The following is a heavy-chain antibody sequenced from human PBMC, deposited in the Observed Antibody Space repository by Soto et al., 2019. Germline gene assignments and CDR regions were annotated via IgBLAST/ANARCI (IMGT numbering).Heavy chain of an antibody. D-gene: IGHD2-2*01. Sequence: PSETLSLTCTVSGGSITNNYWSWIRQSPGKGLEWIGCSYYSGSHSYNPSLRSRVTISIDTSKTQFSLKLSSVTAADTAVYYCAVVSDYYYYYGMDVWGQGTTVTVSS. CDR2: SYYSGSH. CDR3: AVVSDYYYYYGMDV. CDR1: GGSITNNY. V-gene: IGHV4-59*08. J-gene: IGHJ6*02.